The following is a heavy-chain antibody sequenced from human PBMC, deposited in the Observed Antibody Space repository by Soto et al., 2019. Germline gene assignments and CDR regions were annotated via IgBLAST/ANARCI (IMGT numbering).Heavy chain of an antibody. J-gene: IGHJ5*02. CDR2: IYVTGAV. V-gene: IGHV4-31*03. CDR1: GAALNSGNYY. D-gene: IGHD2-21*01. CDR3: ARLRIATNNYKWFDP. Sequence: SETLSLTCSVSGAALNSGNYYWSWIRQVPGKGLEWIGHIYVTGAVAYNPPLRDRITISQDTSERQFSLNLRLVTAADTAVYYCARLRIATNNYKWFDPWGQGTLVTVSS.